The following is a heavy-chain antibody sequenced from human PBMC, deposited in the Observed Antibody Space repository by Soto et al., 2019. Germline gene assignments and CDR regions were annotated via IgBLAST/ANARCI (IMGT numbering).Heavy chain of an antibody. J-gene: IGHJ6*02. V-gene: IGHV1-2*04. CDR3: ARDRPGAYGMDV. CDR2: INPNSGGT. CDR1: GYTFTGYY. Sequence: ASVKVSCKASGYTFTGYYMHWVRQAPGQGLEWMGWINPNSGGTNYAQKFQGWVTMTRDTSISTAYMGLGRLGSDDTAVYYCARDRPGAYGMDVWGQGTTVTVSS. D-gene: IGHD3-10*01.